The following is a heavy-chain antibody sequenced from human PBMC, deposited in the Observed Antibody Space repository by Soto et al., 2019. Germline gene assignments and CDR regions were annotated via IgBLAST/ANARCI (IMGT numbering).Heavy chain of an antibody. D-gene: IGHD6-19*01. CDR1: GFTFSSYA. CDR3: ARDKWYTYSSGQNWFDP. Sequence: GGSLRLSCAASGFTFSSYAMHWVRQAPGKGLEWVAVISYDGSNKYYADSVKGRFTISRDNSKNTLYLQMNSLRAEDTAVYYCARDKWYTYSSGQNWFDPWGQGTLVTVSS. J-gene: IGHJ5*02. V-gene: IGHV3-30-3*01. CDR2: ISYDGSNK.